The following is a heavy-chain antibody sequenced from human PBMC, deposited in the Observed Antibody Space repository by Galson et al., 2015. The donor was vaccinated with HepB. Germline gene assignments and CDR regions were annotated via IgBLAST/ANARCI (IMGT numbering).Heavy chain of an antibody. J-gene: IGHJ6*02. CDR3: ARERVVIPPTGMDV. V-gene: IGHV3-11*01. CDR2: ITSSDSTR. CDR1: GFRFSDYN. Sequence: SLRLSCAASGFRFSDYNMNWLRQAPGKGLEWVSYITSSDSTRYYADSVKGRFTISRDNAKNSLYLQMNSLRAEDTAVYYCARERVVIPPTGMDVWGQGTTVTVSS. D-gene: IGHD3-3*01.